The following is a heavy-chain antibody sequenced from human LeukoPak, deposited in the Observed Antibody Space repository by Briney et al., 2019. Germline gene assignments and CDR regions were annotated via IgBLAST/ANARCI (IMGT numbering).Heavy chain of an antibody. D-gene: IGHD1-20*01. J-gene: IGHJ5*02. CDR3: ARGRYNWNDGNNWFDP. V-gene: IGHV4-31*03. CDR2: IYYSGST. CDR1: GGSISSGGYY. Sequence: SETLSLTCTVSGGSISSGGYYWSWIRQHPGKGLEWIGYIYYSGSTYYNPFLKSRVTISVDTSKNQFSLKLSSVTAADTAVYYCARGRYNWNDGNNWFDPWGQGTLVTVSS.